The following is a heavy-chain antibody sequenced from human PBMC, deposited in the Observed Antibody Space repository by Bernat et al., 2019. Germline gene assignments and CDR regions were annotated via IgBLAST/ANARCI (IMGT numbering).Heavy chain of an antibody. CDR2: IRSKAYGGTT. CDR3: ARDLLSSSTRVRLGVITSAIGY. Sequence: EVQLVESGGGLVQPGRSLRLSCTASGFTFGDYAMSWVRQAPGKGLEWVGFIRSKAYGGTTEYAASVKGRFTISRDDSKSIAYLQMNSLRAEDTAVYYCARDLLSSSTRVRLGVITSAIGYWGQGTLVTVSS. D-gene: IGHD2-2*01. CDR1: GFTFGDYA. J-gene: IGHJ4*02. V-gene: IGHV3-49*04.